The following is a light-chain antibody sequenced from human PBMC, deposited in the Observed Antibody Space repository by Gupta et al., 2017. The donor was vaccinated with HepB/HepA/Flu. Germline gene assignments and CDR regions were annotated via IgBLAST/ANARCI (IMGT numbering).Light chain of an antibody. Sequence: QSALTQPASVSGSPGQPITISCTRTSSDVGAYSHVSWYQHHPGKALKLMIYDVSKRTSGVSTRFSGSKPGNTASLTISERQEEDEADYYCTSYTRSNTYVFGTGTKVTVL. CDR3: TSYTRSNTYV. CDR1: SSDVGAYSH. J-gene: IGLJ1*01. V-gene: IGLV2-14*03. CDR2: DVS.